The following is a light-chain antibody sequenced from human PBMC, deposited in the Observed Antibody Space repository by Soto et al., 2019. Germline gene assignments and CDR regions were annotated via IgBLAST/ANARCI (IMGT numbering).Light chain of an antibody. J-gene: IGKJ2*03. CDR1: QDVSTN. CDR2: GAS. V-gene: IGKV3-15*01. CDR3: QHYNNWPPYS. Sequence: ETVMTQSPDTLSVSPGESATLSCRASQDVSTNLAWFQQKPGQTPRLVLYGASKRATGIPARFSGSGSGRHFTLTISSLQSEDFGVYYCQHYNNWPPYSCG.